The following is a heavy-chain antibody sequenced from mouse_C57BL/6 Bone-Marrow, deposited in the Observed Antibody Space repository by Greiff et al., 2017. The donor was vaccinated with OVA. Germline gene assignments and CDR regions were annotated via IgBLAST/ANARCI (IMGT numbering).Heavy chain of an antibody. D-gene: IGHD1-1*01. CDR2: IDPENGDT. J-gene: IGHJ1*03. V-gene: IGHV14-4*01. CDR3: TTYGSSYRYFDV. CDR1: GFNIKDDY. Sequence: EVQRVESGAELVRPGASVKLSCTASGFNIKDDYMHWVKQRPEQGLEWIGWIDPENGDTEYASKFQGKATITADTSSNTAYLQLSSLTSEDTAVYYCTTYGSSYRYFDVWGTGTTVTVSS.